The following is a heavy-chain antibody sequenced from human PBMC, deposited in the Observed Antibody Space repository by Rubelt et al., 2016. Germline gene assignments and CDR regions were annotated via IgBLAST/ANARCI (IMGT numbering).Heavy chain of an antibody. D-gene: IGHD6-19*01. J-gene: IGHJ4*02. Sequence: QVQLQQWGAGLLKPSETLSLTCAVYGGSFSGYYWSWIRQPPGKGLEWIGEINHSGSTNYNPSLKSRVTISVDTSKNQFSLKLSSVTAADTAVYYCARERIAVAGIDYWGQGTLVTVSS. CDR2: INHSGST. CDR3: ARERIAVAGIDY. V-gene: IGHV4-34*01. CDR1: GGSFSGYY.